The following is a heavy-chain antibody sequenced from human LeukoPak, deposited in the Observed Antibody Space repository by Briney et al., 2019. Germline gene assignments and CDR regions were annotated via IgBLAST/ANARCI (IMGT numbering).Heavy chain of an antibody. J-gene: IGHJ4*02. CDR3: ARDSSLPYCGGDCYPDY. D-gene: IGHD2-21*02. V-gene: IGHV4-61*02. CDR1: GGSIRSGSYY. CDR2: MYASGST. Sequence: SQTPYLTCIVSGGSIRSGSYYWSWIRQPAGKGLEWIGRMYASGSTNYNPSFESRVTISADTSKNPFSLKLSSVTAADTAVYYCARDSSLPYCGGDCYPDYWGQGTLVTVSA.